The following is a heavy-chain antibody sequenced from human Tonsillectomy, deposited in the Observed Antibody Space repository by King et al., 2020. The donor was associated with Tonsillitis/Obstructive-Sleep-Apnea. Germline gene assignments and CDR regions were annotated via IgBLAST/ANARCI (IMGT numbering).Heavy chain of an antibody. CDR2: IIPIFVTA. D-gene: IGHD2-2*01. CDR3: ARGEGYCSRKSGDGQGEE. Sequence: VQLVESGAEVKKPGSSVKVSCKASGGTFSNYVFNWVRQAPGQGLEWMGGIIPIFVTAKYAQRFQGRVTITADESTSTAYMELSSLRTEDTAVYYCARGEGYCSRKSGDGQGEEGGQGTLVTVSS. V-gene: IGHV1-69*01. CDR1: GGTFSNYV. J-gene: IGHJ4*02.